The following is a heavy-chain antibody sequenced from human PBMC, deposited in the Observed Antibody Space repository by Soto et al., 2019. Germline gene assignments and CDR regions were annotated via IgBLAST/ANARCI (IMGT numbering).Heavy chain of an antibody. CDR3: AKQKKYSSGWYYFDY. CDR1: GFTFSSYA. D-gene: IGHD6-13*01. V-gene: IGHV3-23*01. J-gene: IGHJ4*02. CDR2: ISGSGGST. Sequence: HPGGSLRLSCAASGFTFSSYAMSWVRQAPGKGLEWVSAISGSGGSTYYADSVKGRFTISRDNSKNTLYLQLNSLRAEDTAVYYCAKQKKYSSGWYYFDYWGQGTLVTVSS.